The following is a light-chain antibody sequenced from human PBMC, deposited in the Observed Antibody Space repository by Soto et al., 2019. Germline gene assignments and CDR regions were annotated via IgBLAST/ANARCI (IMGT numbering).Light chain of an antibody. V-gene: IGKV3-15*01. CDR1: QSISSN. J-gene: IGKJ1*01. CDR3: QQYNDWPWT. Sequence: EIVMTQSPATLSVSPGERVTLSCRASQSISSNLAWYQQKPGLAPRLLFYVASTRATGIPARFSGSGSGTEFTVTISSLQSEDFAVYYCQQYNDWPWTLGQGTKVEIK. CDR2: VAS.